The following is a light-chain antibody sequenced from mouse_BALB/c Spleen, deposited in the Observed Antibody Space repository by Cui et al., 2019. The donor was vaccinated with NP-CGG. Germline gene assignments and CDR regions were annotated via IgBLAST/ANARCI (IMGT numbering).Light chain of an antibody. J-gene: IGLJ1*01. V-gene: IGLV1*01. CDR1: TGAVTTSNY. Sequence: QAVVTQESARTTSPGKTVTLTCRSSTGAVTTSNYANWVQEKPDHLFTGLIGGSNNRAPGVPPRFSGSLIGDKAALTITGAQTEDEAIYFCALWYSNHWVFGGGTKLTVL. CDR3: ALWYSNHWV. CDR2: GSN.